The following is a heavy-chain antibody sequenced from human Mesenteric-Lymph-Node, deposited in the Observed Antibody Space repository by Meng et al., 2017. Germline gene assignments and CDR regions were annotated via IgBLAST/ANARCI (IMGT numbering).Heavy chain of an antibody. CDR2: ISYDGSNK. V-gene: IGHV3-30*01. D-gene: IGHD5-18*01. Sequence: GESLKISCAASGFTFSSYAMHWVRQAPGKGLEWVAVISYDGSNKYYADSVKGRFTIPRDNSKNTLYLQMNSLRAEDTAVYYCARDQYSYGYGLKDYWGQGTLVTVSS. CDR1: GFTFSSYA. J-gene: IGHJ4*02. CDR3: ARDQYSYGYGLKDY.